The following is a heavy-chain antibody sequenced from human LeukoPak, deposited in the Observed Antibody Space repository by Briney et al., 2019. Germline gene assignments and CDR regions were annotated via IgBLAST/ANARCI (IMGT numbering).Heavy chain of an antibody. J-gene: IGHJ4*02. D-gene: IGHD1-20*01. CDR1: GFIFSSYS. Sequence: GGSLTLSCAASGFIFSSYSMNWVRQAPGRGLEWISYIGLASGFTSYADSVRGRFTISSDTARNSLYLHMHSLRAEDTAVYYCARDHNWAFDYWGQGALVTVSS. CDR2: IGLASGFT. CDR3: ARDHNWAFDY. V-gene: IGHV3-21*05.